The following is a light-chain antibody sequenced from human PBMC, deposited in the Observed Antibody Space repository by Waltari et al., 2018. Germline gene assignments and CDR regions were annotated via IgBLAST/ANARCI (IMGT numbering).Light chain of an antibody. Sequence: QSALTQPASVSGSPGPSITISCSGTDSDVGAYDFVSWYQQHPGKAPHLIIYEVINRPSGISNRFSASKSGNTASLTISGLQAEDEADYYCSSYTTSSAPGVFGTGTRVTVL. CDR1: DSDVGAYDF. CDR3: SSYTTSSAPGV. J-gene: IGLJ1*01. CDR2: EVI. V-gene: IGLV2-14*01.